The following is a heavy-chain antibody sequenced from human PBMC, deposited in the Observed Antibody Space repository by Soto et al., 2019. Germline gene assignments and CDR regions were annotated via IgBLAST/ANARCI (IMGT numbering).Heavy chain of an antibody. D-gene: IGHD3-10*01. CDR2: ISAYNGNT. CDR1: GYTFTSYG. J-gene: IGHJ4*02. CDR3: ARGPRYGSGSYIAPRLFDY. V-gene: IGHV1-18*01. Sequence: GASVKVSCKASGYTFTSYGISWVRQAPGQGLEWMGWISAYNGNTNYAQKLQGRVTMTTDTSTSTAYMELRSLRSDDTAVYYCARGPRYGSGSYIAPRLFDYWGQGTLVTVSS.